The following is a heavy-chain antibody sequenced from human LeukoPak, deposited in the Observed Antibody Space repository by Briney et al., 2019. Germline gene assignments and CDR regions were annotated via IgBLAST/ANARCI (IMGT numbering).Heavy chain of an antibody. Sequence: SETLSLTCTVSGGSMSSYYWSWIRQPPGKGLEWMGYIYYSGSTNSNSSLKSRVAISVDTSKSQFSLDLTSVTAADTAVYYCARHFGTDGYFSSFFDSWGQGTLVTVSS. D-gene: IGHD2-8*01. CDR1: GGSMSSYY. J-gene: IGHJ4*02. CDR3: ARHFGTDGYFSSFFDS. CDR2: IYYSGST. V-gene: IGHV4-59*01.